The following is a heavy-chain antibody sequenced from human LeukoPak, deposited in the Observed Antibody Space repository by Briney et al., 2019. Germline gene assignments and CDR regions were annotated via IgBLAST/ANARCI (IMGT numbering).Heavy chain of an antibody. CDR3: TRSKEGGFDS. J-gene: IGHJ4*02. D-gene: IGHD1-26*01. CDR1: GFTFSRYW. V-gene: IGHV3-7*01. CDR2: IKEDGTEK. Sequence: GGSLRLSCAASGFTFSRYWMSWVRQAPGKGLEWVANIKEDGTEKYYVDSVKGRFTISRDNAKNSLYLQMNSLRAEDTAVYYCTRSKEGGFDSWGQGTLVTVSS.